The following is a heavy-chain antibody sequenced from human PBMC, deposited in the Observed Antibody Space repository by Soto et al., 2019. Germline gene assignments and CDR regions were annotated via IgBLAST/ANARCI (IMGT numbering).Heavy chain of an antibody. CDR2: IYCSGST. V-gene: IGHV4-30-4*01. CDR3: ARGPYYDFWSGFDY. CDR1: GGSISSGDYY. D-gene: IGHD3-3*01. J-gene: IGHJ4*02. Sequence: SETLSLTCTVSGGSISSGDYYWSWIRQPPGKGLEWIGYIYCSGSTYYNPSLKSRVTISVDTSKNQFSLKLSSVTAADTAVYYCARGPYYDFWSGFDYWGQGTLVTVSS.